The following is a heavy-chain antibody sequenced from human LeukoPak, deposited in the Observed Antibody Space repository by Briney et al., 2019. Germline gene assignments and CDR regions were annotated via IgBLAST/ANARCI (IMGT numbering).Heavy chain of an antibody. CDR1: GGSISSSSYY. J-gene: IGHJ4*02. D-gene: IGHD2-2*01. V-gene: IGHV4-39*07. CDR2: ISYSGST. CDR3: ARRSDIVVVPAATHFDY. Sequence: TSETLSLTCTVSGGSISSSSYYWGWIRQPPGKGLEWIGSISYSGSTYYNPSLKSRVTISVDTSKNQFSLKLSSVTAADTAVYYCARRSDIVVVPAATHFDYWGQGTLVTVSS.